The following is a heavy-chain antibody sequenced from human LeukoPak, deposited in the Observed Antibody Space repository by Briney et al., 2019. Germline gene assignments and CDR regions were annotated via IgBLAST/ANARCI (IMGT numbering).Heavy chain of an antibody. CDR3: ARDPRGGSEIDF. D-gene: IGHD6-25*01. CDR1: GFTFRSYG. Sequence: GGSLRLSCVASGFTFRSYGMKWVRQAPGKGLEWVSSISDNSVYIHYADSVKGRFTISRDNAKNSLFLQMSSLRAEDTGTYYCARDPRGGSEIDFWGRGTLVTVSS. J-gene: IGHJ4*02. V-gene: IGHV3-21*03. CDR2: ISDNSVYI.